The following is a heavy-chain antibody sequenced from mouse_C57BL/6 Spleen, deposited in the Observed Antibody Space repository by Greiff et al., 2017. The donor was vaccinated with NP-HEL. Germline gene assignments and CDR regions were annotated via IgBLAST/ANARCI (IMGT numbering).Heavy chain of an antibody. V-gene: IGHV2-2*01. D-gene: IGHD1-1*01. J-gene: IGHJ3*01. CDR2: IWSGGST. Sequence: VQLQQSGPGLVQPSQSLSITCTVSGFSLTSYGVHWVRQSPGKGLEWLGVIWSGGSTDYNAAFISRLSISKDNSKSQVFFKMNSLQADDTAIYYCAREGNYYGSSYGFAYWGQGTLVTVSA. CDR3: AREGNYYGSSYGFAY. CDR1: GFSLTSYG.